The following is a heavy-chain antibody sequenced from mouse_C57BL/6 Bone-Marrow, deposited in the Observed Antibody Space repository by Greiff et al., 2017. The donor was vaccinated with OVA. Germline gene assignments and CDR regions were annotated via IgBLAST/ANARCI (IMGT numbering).Heavy chain of an antibody. CDR3: ARHEDGYYASYFDY. CDR1: GYAFSISW. Sequence: PGPEPVKPGASVKISCMASGYAFSISWMNWVKQLPGTGLEWIGRIYPGDGDTNYKGRFKGKATLTADKSSSTAYMQLSSLTSEDSAVYFCARHEDGYYASYFDYWGQGTTLTVSS. CDR2: IYPGDGDT. D-gene: IGHD2-3*01. V-gene: IGHV1-82*01. J-gene: IGHJ2*01.